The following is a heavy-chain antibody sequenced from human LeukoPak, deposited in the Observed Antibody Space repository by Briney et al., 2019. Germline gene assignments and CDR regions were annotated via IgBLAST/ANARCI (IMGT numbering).Heavy chain of an antibody. V-gene: IGHV4-39*07. J-gene: IGHJ3*02. CDR1: GDSISLSFYY. Sequence: QTSETLSLTCSVSGDSISLSFYYWGWIRQPPGKGLEWIGSIYYSGSTYYNPSLKSRVTISVDTSKNQFSLKLSSVTAADTAVYYCARDDLANDAFDIWGQGTMVTVSS. D-gene: IGHD5-12*01. CDR3: ARDDLANDAFDI. CDR2: IYYSGST.